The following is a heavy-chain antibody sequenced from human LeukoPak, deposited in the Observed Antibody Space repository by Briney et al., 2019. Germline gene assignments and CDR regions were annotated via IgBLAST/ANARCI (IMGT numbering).Heavy chain of an antibody. CDR3: AREASIVVRCSDY. CDR1: GFTFSSYE. V-gene: IGHV3-48*03. J-gene: IGHJ4*02. D-gene: IGHD6-6*01. CDR2: ISSSGTTL. Sequence: GGSLRLSCAASGFTFSSYEMNWVRQAPGKGLEWVSYISSSGTTLYYADSVKGRFTTSRDNAKNSLYLQMNSLRAEDTAVYYCAREASIVVRCSDYWGQGTLVTVSS.